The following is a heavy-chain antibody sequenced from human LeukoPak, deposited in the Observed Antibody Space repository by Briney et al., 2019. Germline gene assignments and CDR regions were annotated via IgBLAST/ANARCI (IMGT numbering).Heavy chain of an antibody. CDR1: GGSISSGSYY. Sequence: PSQTLSLTCTVSGGSISSGSYYWGWLRQPAGKGLEWIGRIYTSGSTNYNPSLKSRVTISVDTSKNQFSLKLSSVTAADTAVYYCASGVRGVIPFYYYGMDVWGQGTTVTVSS. D-gene: IGHD3-10*01. V-gene: IGHV4-61*02. CDR3: ASGVRGVIPFYYYGMDV. CDR2: IYTSGST. J-gene: IGHJ6*02.